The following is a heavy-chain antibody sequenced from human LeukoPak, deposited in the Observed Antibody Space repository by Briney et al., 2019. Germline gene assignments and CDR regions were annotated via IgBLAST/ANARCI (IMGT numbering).Heavy chain of an antibody. D-gene: IGHD5-24*01. CDR1: GFTFSSYE. CDR3: ARGRMMANLFGY. V-gene: IGHV3-48*03. Sequence: GWSLRPSCAASGFTFSSYEMNWVRQAAGKGMEWLSYISSGGSTIYYADSVKGRFTISRDNAKHSLYLQMNSLRAEDTAVYYCARGRMMANLFGYWGQGTLVTVSS. J-gene: IGHJ4*02. CDR2: ISSGGSTI.